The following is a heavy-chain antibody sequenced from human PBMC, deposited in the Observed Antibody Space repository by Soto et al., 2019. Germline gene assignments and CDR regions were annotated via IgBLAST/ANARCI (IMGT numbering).Heavy chain of an antibody. CDR2: SIPIFGTA. V-gene: IGHV1-69*13. D-gene: IGHD6-6*01. J-gene: IGHJ6*02. CDR1: GGTFSSYA. Sequence: GASVKVSCKASGGTFSSYAISWVRQAPGQGLEWMGGSIPIFGTANYAQKFQGRVTITADESTSTAYMELSSLRSEDTAVYYCASKLAAATNYYYYGMDVWGQGTTATVSS. CDR3: ASKLAAATNYYYYGMDV.